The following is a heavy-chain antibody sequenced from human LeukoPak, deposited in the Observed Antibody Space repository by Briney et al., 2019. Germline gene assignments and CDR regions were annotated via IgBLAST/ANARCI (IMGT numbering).Heavy chain of an antibody. J-gene: IGHJ4*02. D-gene: IGHD6-13*01. Sequence: GGSLRLSCAASGFTFSSYAMSWVRQAPGKGLEWVSAISGSGDSTYYGDSVKGRFTVSRDNSKNTLYLQMNSLRAEDTAVYYCAKTRTLDSSSWSHGDYWGQGTLVTVSS. CDR3: AKTRTLDSSSWSHGDY. V-gene: IGHV3-23*01. CDR1: GFTFSSYA. CDR2: ISGSGDST.